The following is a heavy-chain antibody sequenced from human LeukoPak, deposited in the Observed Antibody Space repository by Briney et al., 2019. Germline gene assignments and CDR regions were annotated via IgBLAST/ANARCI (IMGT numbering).Heavy chain of an antibody. V-gene: IGHV2-70*11. Sequence: REAGPALVKRTQTLTLTCTFSGFSLSTTGVCVSWIRQPPGKGLEWLARIDWDDDKYYNTSLKTRVTISKETSKNQVVLTMNNMDPVDTATYYCARRVNVAATTVGMDVWGQGTTVTVSS. CDR2: IDWDDDK. CDR1: GFSLSTTGVC. J-gene: IGHJ6*02. D-gene: IGHD4-17*01. CDR3: ARRVNVAATTVGMDV.